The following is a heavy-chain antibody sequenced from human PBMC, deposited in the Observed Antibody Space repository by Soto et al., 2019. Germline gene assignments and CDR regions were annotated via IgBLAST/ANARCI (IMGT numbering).Heavy chain of an antibody. V-gene: IGHV3-21*01. CDR3: ASISNSGDYYYYGMDV. J-gene: IGHJ6*02. D-gene: IGHD4-4*01. CDR1: GFTFSSYS. Sequence: GSLRLSCAASGFTFSSYSMNWVRQAPGKGLEWVSSISSSSYIYYADSVKGRFTISRDNAKNSLYLQMNSLRAEDTAVYYCASISNSGDYYYYGMDVWGQGTTVTVSS. CDR2: ISSSSYI.